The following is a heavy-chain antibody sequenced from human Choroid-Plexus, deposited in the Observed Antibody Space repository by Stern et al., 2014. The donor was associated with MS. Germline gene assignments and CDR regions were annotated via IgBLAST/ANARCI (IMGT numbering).Heavy chain of an antibody. Sequence: VQLVESGAEVTKPGSSGKVSCKASGGTFSKFPSSWVRQAPGQGLEWMGGIFPVFGKPTYAAEIRGRVTITADVSTSTVHMELSSLRSDDTAVYYCALSSETSDRWYSLGYDLWGQGTLVTVSS. CDR2: IFPVFGKP. D-gene: IGHD6-13*01. CDR3: ALSSETSDRWYSLGYDL. CDR1: GGTFSKFP. V-gene: IGHV1-69*01. J-gene: IGHJ5*02.